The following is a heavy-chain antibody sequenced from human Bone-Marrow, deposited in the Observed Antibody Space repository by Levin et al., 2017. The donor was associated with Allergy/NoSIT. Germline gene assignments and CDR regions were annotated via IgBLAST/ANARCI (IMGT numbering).Heavy chain of an antibody. J-gene: IGHJ4*02. Sequence: KISCKASGFTFTSSAVQWVRQARGQRLEWIGWIVVGSGNTNYAQKFQERVTITRDMSTSTAYMELSSLRSEDTAVYYCAAVIRYYYGSGYFDYWGQGTLVTVSS. D-gene: IGHD3-10*01. CDR1: GFTFTSSA. V-gene: IGHV1-58*01. CDR2: IVVGSGNT. CDR3: AAVIRYYYGSGYFDY.